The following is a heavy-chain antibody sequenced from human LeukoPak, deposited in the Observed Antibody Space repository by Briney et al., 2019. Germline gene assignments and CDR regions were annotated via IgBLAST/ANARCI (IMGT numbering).Heavy chain of an antibody. CDR1: GGSFSGYY. Sequence: SETLSLTCAVYGGSFSGYYWSWIRQPPGEGLEWIGEINHSGSTNYNPSLKSRVTISVDKSKNQFSLKLSSVTAADTAVYYCARHDTAMVPFDYWGQGTLVTVSS. V-gene: IGHV4-34*01. D-gene: IGHD5-18*01. CDR2: INHSGST. CDR3: ARHDTAMVPFDY. J-gene: IGHJ4*02.